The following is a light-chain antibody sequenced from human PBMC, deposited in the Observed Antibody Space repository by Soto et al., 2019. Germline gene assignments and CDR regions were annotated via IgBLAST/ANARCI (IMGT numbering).Light chain of an antibody. J-gene: IGLJ2*01. V-gene: IGLV2-8*01. Sequence: QSALTQPPSASGSPGQSVTISCTGTSSDVGGYNYVSWYQQHPGKAPKLMIYEVSKRPSGVPDRFSGSKSGNTASLTVSGLQAEDEADYYCSSYAGSNILLFGGGTKVTVL. CDR2: EVS. CDR3: SSYAGSNILL. CDR1: SSDVGGYNY.